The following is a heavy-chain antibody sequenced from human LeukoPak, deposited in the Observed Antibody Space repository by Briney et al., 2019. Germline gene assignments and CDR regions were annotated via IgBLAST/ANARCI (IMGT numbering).Heavy chain of an antibody. CDR1: GYTFTSYA. CDR3: EVVLWFEELRESTDY. CDR2: VIPILGIA. D-gene: IGHD3-10*01. V-gene: IGHV1-69*04. J-gene: IGHJ4*02. Sequence: SVKVSCKASGYTFTSYAMNWVRQAPGQGLEWMGRVIPILGIANYAQKFQGRVTITADKSTSTAYMELSSLRSEDTAVYYCEVVLWFEELRESTDYWGQGTLVTVSS.